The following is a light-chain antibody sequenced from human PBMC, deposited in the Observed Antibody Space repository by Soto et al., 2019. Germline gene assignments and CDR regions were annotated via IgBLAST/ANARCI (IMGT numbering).Light chain of an antibody. Sequence: QSALTQPASVPGSPGQSITISCTGTLSDVGGYNYVSWYQQHPGKAPKLMIYEVSNRPSGDSNRFSGSKSGNTASLTISGLQAEDEADYYCSSYTSSSTYVFGTGTKVTVL. CDR2: EVS. J-gene: IGLJ1*01. V-gene: IGLV2-14*01. CDR1: LSDVGGYNY. CDR3: SSYTSSSTYV.